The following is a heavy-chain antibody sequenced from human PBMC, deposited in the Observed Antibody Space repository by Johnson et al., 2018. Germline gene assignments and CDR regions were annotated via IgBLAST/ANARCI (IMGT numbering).Heavy chain of an antibody. CDR3: ARVTAVLAFDI. CDR2: INRDGRST. J-gene: IGHJ3*02. V-gene: IGHV3-74*02. D-gene: IGHD2-8*01. Sequence: VQLVEAGGGSVQPGGSLRLWCAASGFIFSSYWMHWVRQAPGKGLVWVSRINRDGRSTSYADSVKGRFPISRDNAKKTVYLQMNSLRAEDTAVYYCARVTAVLAFDIWGPGTMVTVSS. CDR1: GFIFSSYW.